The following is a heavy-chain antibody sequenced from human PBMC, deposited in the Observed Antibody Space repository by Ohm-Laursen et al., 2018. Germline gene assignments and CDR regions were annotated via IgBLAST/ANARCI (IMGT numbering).Heavy chain of an antibody. J-gene: IGHJ4*02. CDR2: IDQSGRT. Sequence: GTLSLTCAVYVGSFSGYYWSWIRQPPGKGLEWIGQIDQSGRTNYNPSLKSLKSGVTISLDTSKNQFSLKVRSVTAADTAVYYCARDLVGATGGYFDYWGQGTLVTVSS. V-gene: IGHV4-34*01. D-gene: IGHD1-26*01. CDR3: ARDLVGATGGYFDY. CDR1: VGSFSGYY.